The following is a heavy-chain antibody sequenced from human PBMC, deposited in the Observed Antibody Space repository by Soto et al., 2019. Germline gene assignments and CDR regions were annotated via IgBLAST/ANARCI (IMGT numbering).Heavy chain of an antibody. D-gene: IGHD5-12*01. CDR2: IKSSSGGGTT. CDR3: AVPTSGYQGSFDY. CDR1: GFAFTDAW. Sequence: EVHLVESGGGLVEPGGSLRLSCAASGFAFTDAWMNWVRQAPGKGLEWVGRIKSSSGGGTTDYAAPVTGRFIISRDDSTNTLFLQMRSLRTEDTAVYYCAVPTSGYQGSFDYWGQGTLVTVSS. V-gene: IGHV3-15*07. J-gene: IGHJ4*02.